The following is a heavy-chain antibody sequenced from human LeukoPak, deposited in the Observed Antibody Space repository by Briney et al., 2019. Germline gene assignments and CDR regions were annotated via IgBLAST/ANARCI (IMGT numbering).Heavy chain of an antibody. V-gene: IGHV3-74*01. Sequence: PAGTLTLSCAASGFTFSNYWMHWVRQAPGKGLVWVSHINHDGSSTTYADSVKGRFTNSRDNVKNTLYLQMDSLRTDGTALDYCAKDMYSSGWYGGEYYYGMDVWGQGTTVTVSS. J-gene: IGHJ6*02. CDR1: GFTFSNYW. D-gene: IGHD6-19*01. CDR3: AKDMYSSGWYGGEYYYGMDV. CDR2: INHDGSST.